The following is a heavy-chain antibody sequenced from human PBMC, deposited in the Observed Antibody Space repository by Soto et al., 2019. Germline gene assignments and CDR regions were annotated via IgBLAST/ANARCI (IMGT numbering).Heavy chain of an antibody. CDR1: GFTFSSYA. CDR3: AKDVKTGVAGNWFDP. CDR2: ISGSGGST. Sequence: PGGSLRLSCAASGFTFSSYAMSWVRQAPGKGLEWVSAISGSGGSTYYADSVKGRFTISRDNSKNTLYLQMNSLRAGDTAVYYCAKDVKTGVAGNWFDPWGQGTLVTVSS. J-gene: IGHJ5*02. V-gene: IGHV3-23*01. D-gene: IGHD6-19*01.